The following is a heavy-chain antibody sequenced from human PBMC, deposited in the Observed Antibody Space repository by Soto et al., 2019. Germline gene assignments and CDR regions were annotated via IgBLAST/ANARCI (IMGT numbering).Heavy chain of an antibody. J-gene: IGHJ5*02. D-gene: IGHD3-22*01. CDR3: ARASRITMIVVVITHNWFDP. CDR1: GGSFSGYY. Sequence: SETLSLTCAVYGGSFSGYYWSWIHPPPGKGLEWIGEINHSGSTNYNPSLKSRVTISVDTSKNQFSLKLSSVTAADTAVYYCARASRITMIVVVITHNWFDPWGQGTLVTVSS. V-gene: IGHV4-34*01. CDR2: INHSGST.